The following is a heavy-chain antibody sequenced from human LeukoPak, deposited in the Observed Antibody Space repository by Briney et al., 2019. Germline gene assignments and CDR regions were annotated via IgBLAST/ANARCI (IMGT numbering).Heavy chain of an antibody. CDR2: MNPSSGNT. CDR3: SRGTIVRGVIYT. Sequence: GDSVKVSCKASGYTFSNYDINWVRQATGQGLEWMGWMNPSSGNTGYAQKFQGRVTMTRNTSISTAYMELSSLRSEDTAMYYCSRGTIVRGVIYTWGQGTLVTVSS. CDR1: GYTFSNYD. J-gene: IGHJ4*02. V-gene: IGHV1-8*01. D-gene: IGHD3-10*01.